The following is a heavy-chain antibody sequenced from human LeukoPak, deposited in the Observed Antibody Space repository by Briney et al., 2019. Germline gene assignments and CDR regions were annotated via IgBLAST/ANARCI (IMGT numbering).Heavy chain of an antibody. D-gene: IGHD3-3*01. Sequence: PGGSLRLSCTGSGITFNKNTMSWVRQAPGKGLEWVSYISSGSAIWYADSVKGRFTISRDNAKNSLYLQMNSLRAEDTAVYYCARSFFGVVPSFDYWGQGTLVTVSP. V-gene: IGHV3-69-1*02. CDR1: GITFNKNT. CDR2: ISSGSAI. CDR3: ARSFFGVVPSFDY. J-gene: IGHJ4*02.